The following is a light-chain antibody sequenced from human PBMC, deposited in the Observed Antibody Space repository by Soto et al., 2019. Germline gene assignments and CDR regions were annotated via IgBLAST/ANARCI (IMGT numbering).Light chain of an antibody. V-gene: IGKV1-5*01. J-gene: IGKJ1*01. CDR3: QQYNDYSTWT. CDR2: DAS. Sequence: DIQMTQSPSTLSASVGDRVTTTCRASQSISRWVAWYQQKPGKAPKVLIWDASSLQRGVPSRFSGSGSGTEFTLTISSLQPDDFATYYCQQYNDYSTWTFGQGTKV. CDR1: QSISRW.